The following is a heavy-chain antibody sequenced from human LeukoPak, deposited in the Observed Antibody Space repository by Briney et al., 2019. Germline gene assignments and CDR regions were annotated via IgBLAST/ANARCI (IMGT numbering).Heavy chain of an antibody. Sequence: GGSLRLSCVASGFIFSSYGMHWVRQAPGKGLEWVAVIWYDGTNKYYGDSVKGRFTISRDNSKNTLYLQINRLRVEDTAVYYCARDVHLGSSGYFDWFDPWGQGTLVTVSS. V-gene: IGHV3-33*01. D-gene: IGHD3-22*01. CDR3: ARDVHLGSSGYFDWFDP. CDR2: IWYDGTNK. J-gene: IGHJ5*02. CDR1: GFIFSSYG.